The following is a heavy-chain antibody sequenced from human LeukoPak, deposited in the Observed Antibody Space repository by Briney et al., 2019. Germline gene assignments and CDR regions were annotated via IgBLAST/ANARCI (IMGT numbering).Heavy chain of an antibody. CDR2: ISYDGSNK. D-gene: IGHD6-19*01. CDR3: AKWGSGPIDY. V-gene: IGHV3-30*18. J-gene: IGHJ4*02. Sequence: GGSLRLSCAASGFSFSSYWMSWVRQAPGKGLEWVAVISYDGSNKYYADSVKGRFTISRDNSKNTLYLQMNSLRAEDTAVYYCAKWGSGPIDYWGQGTLVTVSS. CDR1: GFSFSSYW.